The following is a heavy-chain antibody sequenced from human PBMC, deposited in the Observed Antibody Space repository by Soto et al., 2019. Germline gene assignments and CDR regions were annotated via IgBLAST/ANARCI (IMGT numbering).Heavy chain of an antibody. J-gene: IGHJ4*02. V-gene: IGHV3-72*01. D-gene: IGHD3-16*01. CDR3: ARSSLKYVSFYFDS. CDR2: IRSKPNSYTT. Sequence: GGSLRLSCAASGFTFSDHYMDWVRQAPGKGLEWVGRIRSKPNSYTTEYAASVKGRFTISRDDSKNLLYLQMNNLKIEDTAVYYCARSSLKYVSFYFDSWGQGTLVTVSS. CDR1: GFTFSDHY.